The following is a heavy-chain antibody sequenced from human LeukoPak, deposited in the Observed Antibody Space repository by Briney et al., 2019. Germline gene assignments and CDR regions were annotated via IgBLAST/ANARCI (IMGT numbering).Heavy chain of an antibody. D-gene: IGHD3-10*01. CDR3: ARQPQYYYGSGSYYPDY. CDR1: GYSFTSYW. CDR2: IDPSDSYT. Sequence: GESLRISCKGSGYSFTSYWISWVRQRPGKGLEWMGRIDPSDSYTNYSPSFQGHVTISADKSISTAYLQWSSLKASDTAMYYCARQPQYYYGSGSYYPDYWGQGTLVTVSS. J-gene: IGHJ4*02. V-gene: IGHV5-10-1*01.